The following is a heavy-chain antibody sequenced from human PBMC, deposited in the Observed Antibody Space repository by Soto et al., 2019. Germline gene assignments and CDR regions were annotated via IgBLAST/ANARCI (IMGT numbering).Heavy chain of an antibody. CDR1: GYTFTSYA. Sequence: GASVKVSCKASGYTFTSYAMHWVRQAPGQRLELMGWINAGNGNTKYSQKFQGRVTITRDTSASTAYMELSSLRSEDTAVYYCARGSLSTVTTYGYYYYGMDVWGQGTTVTVSS. CDR2: INAGNGNT. V-gene: IGHV1-3*01. CDR3: ARGSLSTVTTYGYYYYGMDV. D-gene: IGHD4-17*01. J-gene: IGHJ6*02.